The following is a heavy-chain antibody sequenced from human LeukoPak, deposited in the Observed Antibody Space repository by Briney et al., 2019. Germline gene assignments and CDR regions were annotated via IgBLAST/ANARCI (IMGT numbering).Heavy chain of an antibody. D-gene: IGHD6-13*01. V-gene: IGHV1-3*01. J-gene: IGHJ3*02. CDR2: INAGNGNT. CDR1: GYTFTSYA. CDR3: ASPGVAAAAPDAFDI. Sequence: ASVKVSCKASGYTFTSYAMHWVRQVPGQRLEWMGWINAGNGNTKYSQKFQGRVTITRDTSASTAYMELSSLRSEDTAVYYCASPGVAAAAPDAFDIWGQGTMVTVSS.